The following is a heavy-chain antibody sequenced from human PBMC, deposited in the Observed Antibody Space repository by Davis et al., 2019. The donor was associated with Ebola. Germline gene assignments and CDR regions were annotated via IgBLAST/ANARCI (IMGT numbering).Heavy chain of an antibody. Sequence: GGSLRLSCAASGFTVSFNYMIWVRQAPGKGLEWVSLLYSSGSTFYADSVKGRFIISRDNYENTLYLQMNSLRAEDTAVYYCARVESYGGSPYWGQGTLVTVSS. V-gene: IGHV3-53*01. J-gene: IGHJ4*02. CDR2: LYSSGST. CDR3: ARVESYGGSPY. D-gene: IGHD4-23*01. CDR1: GFTVSFNY.